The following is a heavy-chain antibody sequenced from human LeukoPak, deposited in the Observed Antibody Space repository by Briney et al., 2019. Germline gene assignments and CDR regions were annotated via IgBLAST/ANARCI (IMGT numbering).Heavy chain of an antibody. V-gene: IGHV3-66*01. CDR1: GFTVSSNY. Sequence: GGSLRLSCAASGFTVSSNYMSWVRQAPGKGLEWVSVIYSGGSTYYADSVKGRFTISRDNPKNTLYLQMNSLRAEDTAVYYCWYSSSWYYYFDYWGQGTLVTVSS. D-gene: IGHD6-13*01. J-gene: IGHJ4*02. CDR3: WYSSSWYYYFDY. CDR2: IYSGGST.